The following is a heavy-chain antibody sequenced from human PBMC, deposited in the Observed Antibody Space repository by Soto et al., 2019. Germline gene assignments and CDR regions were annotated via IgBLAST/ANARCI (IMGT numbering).Heavy chain of an antibody. D-gene: IGHD6-6*01. CDR3: ARDVIAARAYYYYGMDV. CDR2: INPNSGGT. V-gene: IGHV1-2*02. J-gene: IGHJ6*02. CDR1: GYTFTGCY. Sequence: ASVKVSCKASGYTFTGCYMHWVRQAPGQGLEWMGWINPNSGGTNYAQKFQGRVTMTRDTSISTAYMELSRLRSDDTAVYYCARDVIAARAYYYYGMDVWGQGTTVTVSS.